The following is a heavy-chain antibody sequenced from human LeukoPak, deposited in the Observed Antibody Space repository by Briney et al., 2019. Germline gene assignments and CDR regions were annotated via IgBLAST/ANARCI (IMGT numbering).Heavy chain of an antibody. CDR2: VNPKSGAT. V-gene: IGHV1-2*02. J-gene: IGHJ4*02. Sequence: GASVRVSCKASGYTFTDYYLHWLRQAPGQGLEWMGWVNPKSGATNYAQRFQGRVTMTWQTSISTGNMELSSLRSEDTAVYYCARDVPYGGPIDYWGQGTLVTVSS. D-gene: IGHD4/OR15-4a*01. CDR1: GYTFTDYY. CDR3: ARDVPYGGPIDY.